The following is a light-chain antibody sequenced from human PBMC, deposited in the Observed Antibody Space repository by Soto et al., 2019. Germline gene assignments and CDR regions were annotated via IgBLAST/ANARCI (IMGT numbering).Light chain of an antibody. CDR3: QQRSNWPIT. J-gene: IGKJ5*01. CDR2: DAS. CDR1: QSVSIN. Sequence: GTLSLSPGDRATLSCRASQSVSINLAWYQQKPGQAPRLLIYDASNRATGIPARFSGSGSGTDFTLTISSLEPEDFAVYYCQQRSNWPITFGQGTRLEI. V-gene: IGKV3-11*01.